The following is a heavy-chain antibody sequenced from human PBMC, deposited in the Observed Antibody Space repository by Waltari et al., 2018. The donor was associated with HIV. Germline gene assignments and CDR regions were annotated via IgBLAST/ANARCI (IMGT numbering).Heavy chain of an antibody. CDR2: ISGRGGST. CDR1: GFTFRNYG. Sequence: EVQVLESGGALVQPGGSLRLSCSASGFTFRNYGMSWVCQAPGKGLEWVSTISGRGGSTYYADSVKGRFTVSRDNSKNTLYLQMNSLRAEDTAVYFCVKEYQYSHSWYSYYGMDVWGQGTTVTVSS. CDR3: VKEYQYSHSWYSYYGMDV. V-gene: IGHV3-23*01. D-gene: IGHD6-13*01. J-gene: IGHJ6*02.